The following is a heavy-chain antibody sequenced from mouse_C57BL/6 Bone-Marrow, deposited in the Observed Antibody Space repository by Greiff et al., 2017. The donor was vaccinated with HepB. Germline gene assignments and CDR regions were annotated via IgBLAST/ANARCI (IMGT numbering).Heavy chain of an antibody. V-gene: IGHV3-6*01. Sequence: EVKLVESGPGLVKPSQSLSLTCSVTGYSITSGYYWNWIRQFPGNKLEWMGYISYDGSNNYNPSLKNRISITRDTSKNQFFLKLNSVTTEDTATYYCARKALYGNYWYFDVWGTGTTVTVSS. D-gene: IGHD2-1*01. J-gene: IGHJ1*03. CDR1: GYSITSGYY. CDR2: ISYDGSN. CDR3: ARKALYGNYWYFDV.